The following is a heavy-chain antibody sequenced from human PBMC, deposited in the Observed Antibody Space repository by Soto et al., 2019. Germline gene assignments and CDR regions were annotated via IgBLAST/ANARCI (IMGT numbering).Heavy chain of an antibody. D-gene: IGHD4-17*01. CDR2: INHSGST. V-gene: IGHV4-34*01. J-gene: IGHJ4*02. CDR3: ASQRPTVTTFDC. Sequence: TSETLSLTCAVYGGSFSDYYWSWISQPPGKGLEWIGEINHSGSTNYNPSLKSRVTISVDTSKNQFSLKLSSVTAADTAVYYCASQRPTVTTFDCWGQGTLVTVSS. CDR1: GGSFSDYY.